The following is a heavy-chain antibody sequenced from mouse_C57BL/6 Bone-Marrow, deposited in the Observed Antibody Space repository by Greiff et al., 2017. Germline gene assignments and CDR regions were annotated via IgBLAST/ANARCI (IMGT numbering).Heavy chain of an antibody. CDR2: IDPETGGT. CDR1: GYTFTDYE. D-gene: IGHD1-1*01. J-gene: IGHJ2*01. CDR3: TRGIYDYGSFDY. V-gene: IGHV1-15*01. Sequence: QVQLQQSGAELVRPGASVTLSCKASGYTFTDYEMHWVKQTPVHGLEWIGAIDPETGGTAYNQKFKGKAILTADKSSSTAYMELRSLTSEDSAVYYCTRGIYDYGSFDYWGQGTTLTVSS.